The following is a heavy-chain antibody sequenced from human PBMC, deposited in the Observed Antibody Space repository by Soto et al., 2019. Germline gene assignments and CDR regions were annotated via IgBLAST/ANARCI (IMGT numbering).Heavy chain of an antibody. CDR1: GFNFGNYA. V-gene: IGHV3-9*01. J-gene: IGHJ4*02. CDR2: INWNSDKV. Sequence: VVLVESGGGLVQPGRSLRLSCAVSGFNFGNYAMHWVRQAPGKGLEWVAAINWNSDKVAYAGSVVGRFTIFRDSAKNSLHLQMNDLTTEDTAIYYCAKDKGATPYYIDSWGQGILVTVSS. CDR3: AKDKGATPYYIDS.